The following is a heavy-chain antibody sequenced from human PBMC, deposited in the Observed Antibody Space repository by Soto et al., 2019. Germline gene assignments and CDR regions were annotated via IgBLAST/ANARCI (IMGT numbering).Heavy chain of an antibody. D-gene: IGHD3-22*01. V-gene: IGHV4-30-2*01. CDR3: ARCCYYDSSGYYYPNWFDP. CDR1: GGSISSGGDS. Sequence: TLSRTCAVSGGSISSGGDSWTWVRHPPGKGLEWIGYIYHSGNTYYNPSLKSRVTISVGRSKNQFSLKLSSVTAADTAVYYCARCCYYDSSGYYYPNWFDPWGQGTLVTVSS. J-gene: IGHJ5*02. CDR2: IYHSGNT.